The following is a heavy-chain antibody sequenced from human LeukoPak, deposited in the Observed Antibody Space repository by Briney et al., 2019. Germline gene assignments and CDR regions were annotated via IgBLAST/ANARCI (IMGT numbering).Heavy chain of an antibody. CDR1: GGSISSYY. V-gene: IGHV4-4*07. CDR2: IYTSGST. D-gene: IGHD1-1*01. J-gene: IGHJ4*02. CDR3: APQLGIMRAFDY. Sequence: SETLSLTCTLSGGSISSYYWNWIRQPAEKGLEWIGRIYTSGSTNYNPSLKSRVTMSVDTSKNQFSLKLSSVTAADTAVYYCAPQLGIMRAFDYWGRGTLVTVSS.